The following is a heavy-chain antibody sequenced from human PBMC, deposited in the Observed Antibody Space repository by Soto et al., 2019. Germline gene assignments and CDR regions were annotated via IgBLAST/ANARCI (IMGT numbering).Heavy chain of an antibody. CDR3: AKDDSNRWYNYYAMDV. Sequence: QVQLVESGGGVVQPGRSLRLSCAASGFTFYKYGMHWVRQAPGKGLEWVALISHDGSNKYYVDSVKGRFTIARDNSKNPVFPQMPRLRPDDTALYFCAKDDSNRWYNYYAMDVWGQGTTVTVSS. CDR1: GFTFYKYG. J-gene: IGHJ6*02. V-gene: IGHV3-30*18. CDR2: ISHDGSNK. D-gene: IGHD3-22*01.